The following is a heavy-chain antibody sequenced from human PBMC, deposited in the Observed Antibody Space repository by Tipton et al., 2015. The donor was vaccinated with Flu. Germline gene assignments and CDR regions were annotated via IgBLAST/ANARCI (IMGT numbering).Heavy chain of an antibody. CDR2: INHSGST. Sequence: TLSLTCAVYGGSFSGYYWSWIRQPPGKGLEGIGEINHSGSTNYNPSLKSRVTISVDTSKNQFSLKLSSVTAADTAVYYCARRGSGSYYRRSRGAFDIWGQGTMVTVSS. J-gene: IGHJ3*02. CDR1: GGSFSGYY. D-gene: IGHD1-26*01. V-gene: IGHV4-34*01. CDR3: ARRGSGSYYRRSRGAFDI.